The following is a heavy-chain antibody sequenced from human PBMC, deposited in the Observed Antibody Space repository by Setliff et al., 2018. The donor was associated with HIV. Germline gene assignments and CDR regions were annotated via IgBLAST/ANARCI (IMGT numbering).Heavy chain of an antibody. CDR2: INHSGST. D-gene: IGHD3-22*01. Sequence: SETLSLTCVVYGGSFSGYYWIWIRQPPGKGLEWIGEINHSGSTNSNPSLKSRVTISVDTSKSQFSLKLISVTAADTAVYYCARDFISDSSGYYSSHFDCWGQGTLVTVSS. J-gene: IGHJ4*02. V-gene: IGHV4-34*01. CDR3: ARDFISDSSGYYSSHFDC. CDR1: GGSFSGYY.